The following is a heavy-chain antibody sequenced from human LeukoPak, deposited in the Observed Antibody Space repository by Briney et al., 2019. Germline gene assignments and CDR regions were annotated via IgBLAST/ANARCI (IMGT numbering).Heavy chain of an antibody. V-gene: IGHV3-30*02. Sequence: PGGSLRLSCAASGFTFSSYGMHWVRQAPGKGLEWVAFIRYDGSNKYYADSVKGQFTISRDNSKKTLYLQMNSLRPDDTAVYYCARGLGSSWFRGYYFDYWGQGTLVTVSS. D-gene: IGHD6-13*01. CDR3: ARGLGSSWFRGYYFDY. CDR2: IRYDGSNK. CDR1: GFTFSSYG. J-gene: IGHJ4*02.